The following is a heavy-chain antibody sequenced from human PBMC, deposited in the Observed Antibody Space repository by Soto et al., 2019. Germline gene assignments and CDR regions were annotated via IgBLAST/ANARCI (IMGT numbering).Heavy chain of an antibody. Sequence: SVKVSCKASGGTFSSYGIDWVRQAPGQGLEWMGGIIPIFGTANYAQKFQGRVTITADESTSTAYMELSSLRSEDTAVYYCARESPVVGARYFDYWGQGTLVTVPQ. D-gene: IGHD1-26*01. V-gene: IGHV1-69*13. J-gene: IGHJ4*02. CDR2: IIPIFGTA. CDR1: GGTFSSYG. CDR3: ARESPVVGARYFDY.